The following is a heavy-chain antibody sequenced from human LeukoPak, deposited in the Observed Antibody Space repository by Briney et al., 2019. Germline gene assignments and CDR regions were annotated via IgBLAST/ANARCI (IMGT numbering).Heavy chain of an antibody. V-gene: IGHV1-8*03. J-gene: IGHJ6*03. CDR1: GYTFTRYD. D-gene: IGHD1-1*01. Sequence: ASVKVSCKASGYTFTRYDINWVRQATGQGLEWMGWMNPKSGNTGHAQKFQGRVTITRDTSISTVYMELRSLRSDDTAIYYCARGRLERLDYYNYYMDVWGKGTTVTVSS. CDR3: ARGRLERLDYYNYYMDV. CDR2: MNPKSGNT.